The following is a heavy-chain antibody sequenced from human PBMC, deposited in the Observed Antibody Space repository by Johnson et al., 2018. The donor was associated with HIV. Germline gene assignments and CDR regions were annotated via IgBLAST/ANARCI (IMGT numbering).Heavy chain of an antibody. J-gene: IGHJ3*02. Sequence: VQLVESGGGLVQRGGSLRLSCVASGVTVSNNYMIWVRQAPGKGLEWVSVIYSGGSTYQADSVKGRFTISRDNSKNTLYLQMNSLRVEDTAVYYCARGGPYGSGNYWNQKAFDIWGQGTMVTVSS. D-gene: IGHD3-10*01. V-gene: IGHV3-66*01. CDR3: ARGGPYGSGNYWNQKAFDI. CDR1: GVTVSNNY. CDR2: IYSGGST.